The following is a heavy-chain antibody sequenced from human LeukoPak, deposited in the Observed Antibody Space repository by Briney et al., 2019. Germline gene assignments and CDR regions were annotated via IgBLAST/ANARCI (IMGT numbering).Heavy chain of an antibody. Sequence: SETPSLTCTVSGGSISSYYWSWIRQPPGKGLEWIGYIYYSGSTNYNPSLKSRVTISVDTSKNQFSLKLSSVTAADTAVYYCARGDYYHSSGYFDYWGQGTLVTVSS. CDR1: GGSISSYY. D-gene: IGHD3-22*01. CDR2: IYYSGST. CDR3: ARGDYYHSSGYFDY. J-gene: IGHJ4*02. V-gene: IGHV4-59*01.